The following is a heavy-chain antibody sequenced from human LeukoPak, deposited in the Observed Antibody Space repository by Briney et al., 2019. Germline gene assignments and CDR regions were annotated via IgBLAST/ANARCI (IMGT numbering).Heavy chain of an antibody. CDR3: ARDRAAAATGGFDY. CDR1: GGSISSGGYY. D-gene: IGHD6-13*01. Sequence: SETLSLTCTVSGGSISSGGYYWSWTRQHPGKGLEWIGYIYYSGSTYYNPSLKSRVTISVDTSKNQFSLKLSSVTAADTAVYYCARDRAAAATGGFDYWGQGTPVTVSS. CDR2: IYYSGST. J-gene: IGHJ4*02. V-gene: IGHV4-31*03.